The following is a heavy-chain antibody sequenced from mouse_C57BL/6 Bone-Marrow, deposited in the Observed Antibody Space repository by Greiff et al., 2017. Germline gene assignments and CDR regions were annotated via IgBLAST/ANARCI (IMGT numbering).Heavy chain of an antibody. CDR1: GYTFTSYW. CDR3: ARLRAMITTGYYFDY. Sequence: QVQLQQPGTELVKPGASVKLSCKASGYTFTSYWMHWVKQRPGQGLEWIGNINPRNGGTNYNEKFKSKATLTVDKSSSTAYMQLSSLTSEDSAVYYCARLRAMITTGYYFDYWGQGTTLTVSS. CDR2: INPRNGGT. J-gene: IGHJ2*01. D-gene: IGHD2-4*01. V-gene: IGHV1-53*01.